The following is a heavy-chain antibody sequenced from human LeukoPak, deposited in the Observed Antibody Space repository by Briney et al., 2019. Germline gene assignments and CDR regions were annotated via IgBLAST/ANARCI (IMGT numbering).Heavy chain of an antibody. Sequence: ASVKVSCKASGYTFTSYGISWVRQAPGQGLEWMGWISAYNGNTNYAQKLQGRVTMTTDTSTSTAYMELRSLRSDDTAVYYCATQRSGSYYRSVGGVDYWGQGTLVTVSS. CDR3: ATQRSGSYYRSVGGVDY. J-gene: IGHJ4*02. CDR1: GYTFTSYG. V-gene: IGHV1-18*01. D-gene: IGHD1-26*01. CDR2: ISAYNGNT.